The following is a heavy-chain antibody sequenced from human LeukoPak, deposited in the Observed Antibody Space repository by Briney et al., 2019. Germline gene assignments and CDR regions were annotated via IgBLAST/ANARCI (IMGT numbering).Heavy chain of an antibody. D-gene: IGHD2-21*02. CDR1: GVSISSYY. V-gene: IGHV4-59*01. CDR2: IYYSGST. CDR3: ARYEGDGADAFDI. Sequence: SETLSLTCTVSGVSISSYYWSWIRQPPGKGLEWIGYIYYSGSTNYNPSLKSRVTISVDTSKNQFSLKLSSVTAADTAVYYCARYEGDGADAFDIWGQGTMVTVSS. J-gene: IGHJ3*02.